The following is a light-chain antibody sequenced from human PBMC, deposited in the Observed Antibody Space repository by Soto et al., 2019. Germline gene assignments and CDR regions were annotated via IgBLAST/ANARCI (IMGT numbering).Light chain of an antibody. CDR1: SGSVSTTYS. V-gene: IGLV8-61*01. J-gene: IGLJ3*02. CDR3: VLYMGSGISV. CDR2: STN. Sequence: QTVVTQEPSFSVSPGGTVTLTCGLTSGSVSTTYSPSWYQQTPGQAPRTLIYSTNTRSSGVPDRFSGSILGDKAALTITGAQADDESDYYCVLYMGSGISVFGGGTQLTV.